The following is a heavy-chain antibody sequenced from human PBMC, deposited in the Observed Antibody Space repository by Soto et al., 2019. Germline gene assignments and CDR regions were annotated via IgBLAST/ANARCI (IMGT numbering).Heavy chain of an antibody. V-gene: IGHV3-23*01. CDR2: ISGGGDFI. D-gene: IGHD4-17*01. Sequence: EVQLLESGGGLVQPGGSLRLSCAASGFTFNNYAMNWVRQAPGKGPEWVSVISGGGDFIYYADSVKGRFTISRDNSENTLYLQMSSLTTADTAVYYCARAQLKDGDYLCADRGQGTLVTVSS. J-gene: IGHJ4*02. CDR1: GFTFNNYA. CDR3: ARAQLKDGDYLCAD.